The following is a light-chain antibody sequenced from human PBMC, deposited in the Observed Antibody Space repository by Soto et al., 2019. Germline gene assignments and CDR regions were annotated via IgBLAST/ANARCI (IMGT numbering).Light chain of an antibody. Sequence: QSALTQPRSVSGSPGQSVTISCTGTSSDVGGYNYVSWYQEQPGKAPKLMIYDVSKRPSGVPDRFSGSKSGNTASLTISGLQAEDDADYYCCSYAGSSSYVFGTGTKVTVL. V-gene: IGLV2-11*01. J-gene: IGLJ1*01. CDR2: DVS. CDR1: SSDVGGYNY. CDR3: CSYAGSSSYV.